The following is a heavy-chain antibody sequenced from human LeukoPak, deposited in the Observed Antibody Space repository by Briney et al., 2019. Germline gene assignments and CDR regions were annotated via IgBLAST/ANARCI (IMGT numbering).Heavy chain of an antibody. D-gene: IGHD3-10*01. J-gene: IGHJ1*01. CDR2: IYYSGST. V-gene: IGHV4-59*01. CDR3: ARESQYYYGSGTFQH. Sequence: SETLSLTCSVSGGSISSLYWSWIRQPPGKGLEWIGYIYYSGSTNYNPSLKSRVTISVDTSKNQFSLKLSSVTAADTAVYYCARESQYYYGSGTFQHWGQGTLVTVSS. CDR1: GGSISSLY.